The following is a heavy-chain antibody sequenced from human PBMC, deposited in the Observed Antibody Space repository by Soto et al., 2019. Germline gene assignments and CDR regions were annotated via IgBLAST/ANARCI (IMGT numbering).Heavy chain of an antibody. V-gene: IGHV3-21*01. CDR3: ARVMGARAYYFDY. Sequence: EVQLLESGGALVQPGGSLRLSCATSGFTFDNHAMNWVRQAPGKGLEWVSSISSSSSYIYYADSVKGRFTISRDNAKNSLYLQMNSLRAEDTAVYYCARVMGARAYYFDYWGQGTLVTVSS. CDR2: ISSSSSYI. J-gene: IGHJ4*02. CDR1: GFTFDNHA.